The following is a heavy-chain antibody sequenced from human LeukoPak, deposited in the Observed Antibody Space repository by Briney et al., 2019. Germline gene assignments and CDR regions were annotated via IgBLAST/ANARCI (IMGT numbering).Heavy chain of an antibody. D-gene: IGHD1-1*01. Sequence: SETLSLTCTVSGGSISSSPYYWAWIRRPPGRGLEWIGSIYYRGNTYHNPSLKSRVTISVNTSKNQFSLSVISVTAADTAVYFCARPTTGPATQGYDSWGQGILVTVAS. CDR1: GGSISSSPYY. V-gene: IGHV4-39*01. CDR3: ARPTTGPATQGYDS. J-gene: IGHJ4*02. CDR2: IYYRGNT.